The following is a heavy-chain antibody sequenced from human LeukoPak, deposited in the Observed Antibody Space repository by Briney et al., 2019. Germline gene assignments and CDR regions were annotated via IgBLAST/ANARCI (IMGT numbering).Heavy chain of an antibody. D-gene: IGHD4-23*01. CDR1: GGTFSSYA. V-gene: IGHV1-69*04. CDR2: IIPVLGIA. J-gene: IGHJ4*02. Sequence: SVKVSCKASGGTFSSYAISWVRQAPGQGLEWMGRIIPVLGIANYAQKFQGRVTITADKSTSTAYMELSSLRSEDTAVYYCYGGSHFDYWGQGTLVTVSS. CDR3: YGGSHFDY.